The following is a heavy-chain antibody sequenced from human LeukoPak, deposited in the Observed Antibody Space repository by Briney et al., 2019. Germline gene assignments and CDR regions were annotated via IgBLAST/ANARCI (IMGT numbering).Heavy chain of an antibody. CDR1: GFTVTSNY. CDR3: ARERDGYNRAFDY. Sequence: GGSLRLSCAPSGFTVTSNYMSWLRQPPGKGLEWVSVIYSGGSAYYADSVKGRFTISRDNSKNTLYLQMNSLRAEDTAVYYCARERDGYNRAFDYWGQGTLVTVSS. D-gene: IGHD5-24*01. CDR2: IYSGGSA. V-gene: IGHV3-53*01. J-gene: IGHJ4*02.